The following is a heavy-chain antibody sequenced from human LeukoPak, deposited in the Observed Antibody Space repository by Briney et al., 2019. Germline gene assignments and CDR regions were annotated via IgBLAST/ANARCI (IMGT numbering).Heavy chain of an antibody. D-gene: IGHD1-26*01. CDR1: GYTFTSYY. J-gene: IGHJ4*02. CDR3: ARVGMVGATHPIYYLDY. V-gene: IGHV1-46*01. Sequence: ASVKVSCKASGYTFTSYYMHWVRQAPGQGLEWMGIINPSGGSTSYAQKFQGRVTITADESTSTAYMELSSLRSEDTAVYYCARVGMVGATHPIYYLDYWGQGTLVTVSS. CDR2: INPSGGST.